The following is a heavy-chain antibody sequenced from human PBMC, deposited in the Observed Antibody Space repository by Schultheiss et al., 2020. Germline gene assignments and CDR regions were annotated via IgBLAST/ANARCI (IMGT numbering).Heavy chain of an antibody. CDR3: ARSLCGGDDCYAEWDY. CDR1: GGSISSGSYY. CDR2: INHSGST. D-gene: IGHD2-21*02. Sequence: SETLSLTCTVSGGSISSGSYYWSWIRQPPGKGLEWIGEINHSGSTNYNPSLKSRVTISVDTSKNQFSLKLSSVTAADTAVYYCARSLCGGDDCYAEWDYWGQGTLVTVSS. V-gene: IGHV4-39*07. J-gene: IGHJ4*02.